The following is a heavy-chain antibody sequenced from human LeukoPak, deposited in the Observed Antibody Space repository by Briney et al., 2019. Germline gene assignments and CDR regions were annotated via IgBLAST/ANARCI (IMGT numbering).Heavy chain of an antibody. Sequence: GGSLRLSCAASGFTFSDYYMSWIRQAPGKGLKWVSYISSSGSTIYYADSVKGRFTISRDNAKNSLYLQVNSLRAEDTAVYYCTSSIVASGTSPFDYWGQGTLVTVSS. V-gene: IGHV3-11*04. J-gene: IGHJ4*02. D-gene: IGHD6-13*01. CDR1: GFTFSDYY. CDR2: ISSSGSTI. CDR3: TSSIVASGTSPFDY.